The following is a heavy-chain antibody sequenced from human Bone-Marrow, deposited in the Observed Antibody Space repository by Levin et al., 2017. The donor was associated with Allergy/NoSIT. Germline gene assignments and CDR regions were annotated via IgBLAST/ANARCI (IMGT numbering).Heavy chain of an antibody. V-gene: IGHV4-61*01. CDR1: GGSVTSDYYY. D-gene: IGHD6-19*01. J-gene: IGHJ4*02. CDR3: VAGGGGWYYLDD. CDR2: IYNSGTI. Sequence: PSETLSLTCSVSGGSVTSDYYYWSWIRQPPGKGLEWIGYIYNSGTINYNPSLKTRVTISEDTSKNQFSLRVTSVTAADTAVDYCVAGGGGWYYLDDWGQGTLVTVSS.